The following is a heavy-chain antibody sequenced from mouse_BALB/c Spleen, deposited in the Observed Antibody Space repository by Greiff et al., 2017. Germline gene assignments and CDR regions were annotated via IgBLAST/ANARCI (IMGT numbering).Heavy chain of an antibody. J-gene: IGHJ1*01. Sequence: EVQLQESGPGLVKPSQSLSLTCSVTGYFITSGYYWNWIRQFPGNKLEWMGYISYDGSNNYNPSLKNRTSITRYTSKNQFFLKLNSVTTEDTATYYCARGSRGDFDVWGAGTTVTVSS. CDR2: ISYDGSN. CDR3: ARGSRGDFDV. CDR1: GYFITSGYY. D-gene: IGHD1-1*01. V-gene: IGHV3-6*02.